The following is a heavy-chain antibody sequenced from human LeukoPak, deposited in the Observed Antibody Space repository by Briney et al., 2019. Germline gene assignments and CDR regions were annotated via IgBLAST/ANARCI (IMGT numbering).Heavy chain of an antibody. CDR3: TRVGYIDEGIDY. D-gene: IGHD5-24*01. J-gene: IGHJ4*02. Sequence: GGSLRLSCVASGFPFSSYWMTWVRQAPGKGLECVANIKQDGSKKSYVDSVKGRFTISRDNAKNSLYLQMNSLRAEDTAIYYCTRVGYIDEGIDYWGQGTLVTVSS. CDR2: IKQDGSKK. CDR1: GFPFSSYW. V-gene: IGHV3-7*04.